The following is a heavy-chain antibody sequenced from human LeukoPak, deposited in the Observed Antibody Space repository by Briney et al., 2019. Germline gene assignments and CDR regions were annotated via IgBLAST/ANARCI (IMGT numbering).Heavy chain of an antibody. Sequence: SETLSLTCTVSGYSISSGYYWGWIRQPPGKGLEWIGGIYHSGSTYYNPSLKSRVTISVDTSKNQFSLKLSSVTAADTAVYYCARASDILTGYPIDRHFDYWGQGTLVTVSS. CDR1: GYSISSGYY. CDR3: ARASDILTGYPIDRHFDY. CDR2: IYHSGST. V-gene: IGHV4-38-2*02. D-gene: IGHD3-9*01. J-gene: IGHJ4*02.